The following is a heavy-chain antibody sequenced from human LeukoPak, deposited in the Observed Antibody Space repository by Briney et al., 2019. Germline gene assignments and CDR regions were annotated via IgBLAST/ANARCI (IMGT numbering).Heavy chain of an antibody. J-gene: IGHJ3*02. Sequence: GGSLRLSCAASGFPFSEHEMNWVRQAPGKGLEWVSYISSSGSDKCYPDSVRGRFTISRDNAKNSLYLQMNSLRADDTAVYYCARRTSGAFAIWGQGTKVTVSS. V-gene: IGHV3-48*03. CDR2: ISSSGSDK. CDR3: ARRTSGAFAI. CDR1: GFPFSEHE.